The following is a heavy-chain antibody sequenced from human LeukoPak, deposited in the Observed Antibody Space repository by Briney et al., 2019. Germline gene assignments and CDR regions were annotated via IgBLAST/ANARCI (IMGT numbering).Heavy chain of an antibody. D-gene: IGHD6-6*01. V-gene: IGHV4-4*07. CDR3: ARFRPWHDAFDI. CDR2: IYTSGST. Sequence: SKTLSLTCTVSGGSISSYYWSWIRQPAGKGLEWIGRIYTSGSTNYNPSLKSRVTMSVDTSKNQFSLKLSSVTAADTAVYYCARFRPWHDAFDIWGQGTMVTVSS. J-gene: IGHJ3*02. CDR1: GGSISSYY.